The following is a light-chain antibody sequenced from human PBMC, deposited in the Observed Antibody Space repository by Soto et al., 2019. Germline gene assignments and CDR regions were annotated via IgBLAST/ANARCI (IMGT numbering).Light chain of an antibody. V-gene: IGKV1-5*01. CDR1: ENIFKF. CDR3: HHYYTQSIS. CDR2: AAS. J-gene: IGKJ4*01. Sequence: DIQLIQSPATLSASVGDRITITCRASENIFKFLAWYQQRSWSAPNLLIYAASALESGVPSSFSGSGSGTEFTLTIYNLQPDDFSTYYCHHYYTQSISFGGGTKVDVK.